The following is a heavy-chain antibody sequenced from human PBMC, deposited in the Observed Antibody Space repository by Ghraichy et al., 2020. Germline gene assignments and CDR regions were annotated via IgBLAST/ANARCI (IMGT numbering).Heavy chain of an antibody. V-gene: IGHV4-39*01. CDR3: ARLPIVVVPAAIGEVDY. D-gene: IGHD2-2*02. J-gene: IGHJ4*02. Sequence: LSLTCTVSGGSISSSSYYWGWIRQPPGKGLEWIGSIYYSGSTYYNPSLKSRVTISVDTSKNQFSLKLSSVTAADTAVYYCARLPIVVVPAAIGEVDYWGQGTLVTVSS. CDR2: IYYSGST. CDR1: GGSISSSSYY.